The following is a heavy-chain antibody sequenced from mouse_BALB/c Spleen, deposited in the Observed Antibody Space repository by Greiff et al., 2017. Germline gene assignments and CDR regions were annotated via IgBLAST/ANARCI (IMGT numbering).Heavy chain of an antibody. V-gene: IGHV14-1*02. CDR2: IDPENGNT. D-gene: IGHD1-1*01. CDR3: ARWYGSSYVAY. Sequence: EVQLQESGAELVRPGALVKLSCKASGFNIKDYYMHWVKQRPEQGLEWIGWIDPENGNTIYDPKFQGKASITADTSSNTAYLQLSSLTSEDTAVYYCARWYGSSYVAYWGQGTLVTVSA. J-gene: IGHJ3*01. CDR1: GFNIKDYY.